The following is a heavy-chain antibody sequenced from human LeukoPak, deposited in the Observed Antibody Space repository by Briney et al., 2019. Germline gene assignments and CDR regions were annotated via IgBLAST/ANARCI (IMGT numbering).Heavy chain of an antibody. CDR3: AGGGFYTWFDP. Sequence: SETLSLTCTVSGGSISTYYWSWIRQPPGEGLEWIGYIYYSGSTNYNPSLKSRVTISVDTSKNQFSLNLSSVTAADTAVYYCAGGGFYTWFDPWGQGTLVTVSS. V-gene: IGHV4-59*03. CDR2: IYYSGST. J-gene: IGHJ5*02. CDR1: GGSISTYY. D-gene: IGHD2/OR15-2a*01.